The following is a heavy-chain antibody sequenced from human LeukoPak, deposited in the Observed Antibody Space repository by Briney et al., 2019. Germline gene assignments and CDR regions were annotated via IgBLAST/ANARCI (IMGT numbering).Heavy chain of an antibody. V-gene: IGHV3-30*18. CDR2: ISYDGSNK. D-gene: IGHD3-10*01. CDR1: GFTFSSYG. J-gene: IGHJ6*02. Sequence: GGSLRLSCAASGFTFSSYGMHWVRQAPGKGLEWVAVISYDGSNKYYADSVKGRFTISRDNSKNTLYLQMNSLRAEDTAVYYCAKDRDYYGSGSYYRVYYYYYGMDVWGQGTTVTVSS. CDR3: AKDRDYYGSGSYYRVYYYYYGMDV.